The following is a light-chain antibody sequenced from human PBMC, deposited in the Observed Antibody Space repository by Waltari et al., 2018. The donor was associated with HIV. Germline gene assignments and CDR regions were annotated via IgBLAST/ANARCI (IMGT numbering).Light chain of an antibody. CDR1: QNIGTN. Sequence: EIVMTQSPATLSVSPGERATLSCRASQNIGTNLAWYQQKPGQAPRLLIYGASTRATGIPARFSGSGAGTEFTLAISSLLAEDFAVYYCQQYDTWPPKTFGQGTKVEIK. J-gene: IGKJ1*01. V-gene: IGKV3-15*01. CDR3: QQYDTWPPKT. CDR2: GAS.